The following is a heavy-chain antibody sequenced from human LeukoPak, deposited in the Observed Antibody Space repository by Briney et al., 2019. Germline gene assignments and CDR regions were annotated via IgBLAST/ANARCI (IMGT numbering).Heavy chain of an antibody. D-gene: IGHD1-26*01. CDR1: GGSFSGYY. J-gene: IGHJ6*03. CDR2: INHSGST. CDR3: ARATTSYYYYYMDV. Sequence: SETLSLTCAVYGGSFSGYYWSWIRQPPGKGLEWIGEINHSGSTNYNPSLKSRVTISVDTSKNQFSLKLSSVTAADTAVYYCARATTSYYYYYMDVWGKGTTVTISS. V-gene: IGHV4-34*01.